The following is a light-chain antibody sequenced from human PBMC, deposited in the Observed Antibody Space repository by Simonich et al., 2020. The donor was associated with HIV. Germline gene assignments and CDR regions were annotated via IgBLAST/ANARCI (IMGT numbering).Light chain of an antibody. Sequence: QSALTQPASVSGSPGQSITISCTGSSSDVGKYNLVSWYQQRPGKAPKVMIYEANKRPSGVSNRFSGSNSGNTATLTISGLQAEDEADYFCCSYAGSTTFWVFGGWTKLTVL. CDR3: CSYAGSTTFWV. V-gene: IGLV2-23*01. J-gene: IGLJ3*02. CDR2: EAN. CDR1: SSDVGKYNL.